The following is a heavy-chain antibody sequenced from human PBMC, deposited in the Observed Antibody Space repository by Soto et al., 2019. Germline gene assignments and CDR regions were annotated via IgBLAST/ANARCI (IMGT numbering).Heavy chain of an antibody. CDR2: IYHSGST. V-gene: IGHV4-4*02. J-gene: IGHJ6*02. CDR1: GGSISNINW. CDR3: AWVTMVRELYGMDV. Sequence: QVQLQESGPGLVKTSGTLSLTCAVSGGSISNINWWSWVRQPPGKGLEWIGEIYHSGSTNYNPSLSRRVTISVATTTSQFSLKLRSVTAADTAVYYGAWVTMVRELYGMDVWGQGTTVTVTS. D-gene: IGHD3-10*01.